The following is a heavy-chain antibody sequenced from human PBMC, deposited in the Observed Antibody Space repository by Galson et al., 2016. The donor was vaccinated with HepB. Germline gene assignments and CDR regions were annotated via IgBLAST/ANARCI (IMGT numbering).Heavy chain of an antibody. Sequence: SVKVSCKASAYVFVTHGISWVRQAPGQGLEWTAWISPYSGDTYYSHKFQGRVALTTVTSTGTAYMEMRSLRSDDTAVYYCARDKRFSCVNGVCSLGDQYFGMDVWGQGTTVIVSS. D-gene: IGHD2-8*01. CDR3: ARDKRFSCVNGVCSLGDQYFGMDV. J-gene: IGHJ6*02. CDR1: AYVFVTHG. CDR2: ISPYSGDT. V-gene: IGHV1-18*01.